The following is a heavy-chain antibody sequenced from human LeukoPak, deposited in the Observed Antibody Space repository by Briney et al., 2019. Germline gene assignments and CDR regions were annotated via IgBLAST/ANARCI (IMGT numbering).Heavy chain of an antibody. CDR2: INPNSGGT. CDR3: ARSPLDRLAAFDI. V-gene: IGHV1-2*02. D-gene: IGHD3-22*01. CDR1: GYTFTGYY. J-gene: IGHJ3*02. Sequence: ASVKVSCKASGYTFTGYYMHWVRQAPGQGLEWMGWINPNSGGTNYAQKFQGRVTMTRDTSISTAYMELSRLRSDDTAVYYCARSPLDRLAAFDIWGQGTMVTVSS.